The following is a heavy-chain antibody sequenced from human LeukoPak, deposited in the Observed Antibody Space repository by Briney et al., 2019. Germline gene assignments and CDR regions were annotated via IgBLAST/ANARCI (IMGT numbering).Heavy chain of an antibody. J-gene: IGHJ3*02. Sequence: LAGGSLRLSCAASEFTFTYYALHWVRQAPAKGLEWVAFISIDGSDKYYADSVKGRFTVSRDKSDNTLYLQMNSLRAEDTAVYYCAKSKGGSYSGDAFDIWGQGTMVTVSS. V-gene: IGHV3-30-3*02. CDR3: AKSKGGSYSGDAFDI. D-gene: IGHD1-26*01. CDR1: EFTFTYYA. CDR2: ISIDGSDK.